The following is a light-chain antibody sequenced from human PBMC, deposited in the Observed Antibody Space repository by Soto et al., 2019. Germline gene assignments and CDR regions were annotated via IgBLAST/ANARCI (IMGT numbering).Light chain of an antibody. CDR2: EVT. CDR3: SSYAGSNNLD. CDR1: SCDVGGYNY. J-gene: IGLJ1*01. V-gene: IGLV2-8*01. Sequence: QSVLTQPPSASGSPGQSVTISCTGTSCDVGGYNYVSWYQQHPGKAPKLMIFEVTRRPSGVPDRFSGSKSGNTASLTVSGLQAEDEADYYCSSYAGSNNLDFGRGTKVT.